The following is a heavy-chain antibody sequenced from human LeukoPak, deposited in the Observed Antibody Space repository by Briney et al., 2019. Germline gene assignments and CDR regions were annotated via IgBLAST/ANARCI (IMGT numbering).Heavy chain of an antibody. J-gene: IGHJ4*02. Sequence: SETLSLTCAVYGGSFSGYYWSWIRQPPGKGLEWIGYIYYSGSTNYNPSLKSRVTISVDTSKNQFSLKLSSVTAADTAVYYCARGALWLNFDYWGQGTLVTVSS. CDR1: GGSFSGYY. V-gene: IGHV4-59*01. D-gene: IGHD3-10*01. CDR2: IYYSGST. CDR3: ARGALWLNFDY.